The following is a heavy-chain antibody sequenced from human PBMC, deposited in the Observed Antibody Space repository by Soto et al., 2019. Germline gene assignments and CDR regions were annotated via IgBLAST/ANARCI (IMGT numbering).Heavy chain of an antibody. CDR3: SIGSWSAETFDV. D-gene: IGHD2-2*01. Sequence: QIHLEQSGAEVKKPGSSVKVSCKSAGGPFSTYTLIWVRQAPGQGLEWMGRIIPMLTVTNSAQKFQGRVTLTSDKTTSTAFMELTSLTSDDTAVYYCSIGSWSAETFDVWGQGTMVTVSS. CDR1: GGPFSTYT. V-gene: IGHV1-69*02. CDR2: IIPMLTVT. J-gene: IGHJ3*01.